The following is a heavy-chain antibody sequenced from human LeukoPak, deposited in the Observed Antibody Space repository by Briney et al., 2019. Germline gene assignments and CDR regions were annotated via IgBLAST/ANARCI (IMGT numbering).Heavy chain of an antibody. V-gene: IGHV4-39*07. CDR1: GGSISSSSYY. CDR2: IYYSGST. Sequence: SETLSLTCTVSGGSISSSSYYWGWIRQPPGKGLEWIGSIYYSGSTYYNPSLKSRVTISVDTSKNQFSLKLSSVTAADTAVYYCARSVLREGYCSGGSCLDYFDYWGQGTLVTVSS. J-gene: IGHJ4*02. D-gene: IGHD2-15*01. CDR3: ARSVLREGYCSGGSCLDYFDY.